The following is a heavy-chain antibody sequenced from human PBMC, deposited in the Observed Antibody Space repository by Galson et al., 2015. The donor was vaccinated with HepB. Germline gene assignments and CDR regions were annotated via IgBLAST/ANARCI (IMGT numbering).Heavy chain of an antibody. CDR3: AADAYSIDGMDV. D-gene: IGHD6-13*01. CDR1: GFTFTSSA. CDR2: IVVGSGNT. J-gene: IGHJ6*02. Sequence: SVKVSCKASGFTFTSSAVQWVRQARGQRLEWIGWIVVGSGNTNYAQKFQERVTITRDMSTSTAYMELSSLRSEDTAVYYCAADAYSIDGMDVWGQGTTVTVSS. V-gene: IGHV1-58*01.